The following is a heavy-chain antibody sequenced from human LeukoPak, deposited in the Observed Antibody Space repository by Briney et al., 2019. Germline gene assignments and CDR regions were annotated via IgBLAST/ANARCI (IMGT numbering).Heavy chain of an antibody. Sequence: PRGSLRLSCEAPGFSFTSDWMHWVRQAPGKGLVWVSRINTGSSTSYADSVKGRFTMSRDNAKNTLYLQMNSLRAEDTAVYYCARGLINSGAANFDLWGQGTLVTVSS. CDR2: INTGSST. CDR3: ARGLINSGAANFDL. CDR1: GFSFTSDW. D-gene: IGHD4-23*01. J-gene: IGHJ4*02. V-gene: IGHV3-74*01.